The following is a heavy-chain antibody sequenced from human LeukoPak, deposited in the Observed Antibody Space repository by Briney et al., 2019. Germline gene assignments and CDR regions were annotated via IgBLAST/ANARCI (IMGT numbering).Heavy chain of an antibody. CDR1: GGSISRTNYY. CDR2: IYYSGST. V-gene: IGHV4-39*01. J-gene: IGHJ5*02. CDR3: ARHLTHYDILTGYFNNWFDP. Sequence: PSETLSLTCTVSGGSISRTNYYGGWFRQPPGKGLEWIGSIYYSGSTYYTPSLKSRVTISVDTSKNQFSLKLSSVTAADTAVYYCARHLTHYDILTGYFNNWFDPWGQGTLVTVSS. D-gene: IGHD3-9*01.